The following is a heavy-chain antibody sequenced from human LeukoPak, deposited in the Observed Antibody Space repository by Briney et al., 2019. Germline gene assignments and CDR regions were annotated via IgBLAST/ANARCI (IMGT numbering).Heavy chain of an antibody. CDR3: ARVLGSGWYYFDY. J-gene: IGHJ4*02. Sequence: GASVKVSCKASGYTFTSYGIGWVRQAPGQGLEWMGRINPNSGGTNYAQKFQGRVTMTRDTSISTAYMELSRLRSDDTAVYYCARVLGSGWYYFDYWGQGTLVTVSS. V-gene: IGHV1-2*06. CDR1: GYTFTSYG. D-gene: IGHD6-19*01. CDR2: INPNSGGT.